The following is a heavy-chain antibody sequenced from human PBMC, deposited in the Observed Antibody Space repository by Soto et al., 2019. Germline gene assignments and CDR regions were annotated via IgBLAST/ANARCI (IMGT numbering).Heavy chain of an antibody. Sequence: SVKVSCKASGGTFSSYAISWVRQAPGQGLEWMGGIIPIFGTANYAQKFQGRVTITADESTSTAYMELSSLRSEDTAVYYCARVEYRSYWELDPWGQGTLVTVSS. D-gene: IGHD1-26*01. CDR2: IIPIFGTA. V-gene: IGHV1-69*13. J-gene: IGHJ5*02. CDR3: ARVEYRSYWELDP. CDR1: GGTFSSYA.